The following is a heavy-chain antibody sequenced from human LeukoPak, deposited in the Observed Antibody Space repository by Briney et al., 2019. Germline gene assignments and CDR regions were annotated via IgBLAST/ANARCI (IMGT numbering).Heavy chain of an antibody. CDR2: MNPNSGNT. J-gene: IGHJ4*02. CDR1: GYTFTGYY. V-gene: IGHV1-8*02. D-gene: IGHD3-22*01. CDR3: ARAPYRRVRSSGYWFDY. Sequence: ASVKVSCKASGYTFTGYYMHWVRQATGQGLEWMGWMNPNSGNTGYAQKFRGRVTMTRNTSISTAYMELSSLRSEDTAVYYCARAPYRRVRSSGYWFDYWGQGTLVTVSS.